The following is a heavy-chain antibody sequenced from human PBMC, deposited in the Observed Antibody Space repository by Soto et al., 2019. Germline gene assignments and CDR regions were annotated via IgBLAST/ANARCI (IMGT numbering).Heavy chain of an antibody. D-gene: IGHD3-22*01. CDR2: ISYDGSNK. CDR3: SAHYYDSSGFNFDY. Sequence: VGSLRLSCAASGFTFSSYGVHWVRQAPGKGLEWVAVISYDGSNKYYADSVKGRFTISRDNSKNTLNLQMNSLRAEDTAVYYCSAHYYDSSGFNFDYWGQGTLVTVSS. J-gene: IGHJ4*02. V-gene: IGHV3-30*03. CDR1: GFTFSSYG.